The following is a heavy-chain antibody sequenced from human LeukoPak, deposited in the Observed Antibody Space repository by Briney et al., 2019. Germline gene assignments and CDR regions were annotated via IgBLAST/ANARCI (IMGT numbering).Heavy chain of an antibody. J-gene: IGHJ4*02. V-gene: IGHV1-2*04. D-gene: IGHD6-19*01. Sequence: ASVKVSCKASGGTFSSYAISWVRQAPGQGLEWMGWINPNSGGTNYAQKFQGWVTMTRDTSISTAYMELSRLRSDDTAVYYCARSSERWLVDYWGQGTLVTVSS. CDR2: INPNSGGT. CDR3: ARSSERWLVDY. CDR1: GGTFSSYA.